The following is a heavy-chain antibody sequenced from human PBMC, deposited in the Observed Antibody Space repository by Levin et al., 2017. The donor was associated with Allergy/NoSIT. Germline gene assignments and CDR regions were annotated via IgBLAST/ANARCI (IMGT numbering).Heavy chain of an antibody. CDR2: IYYSGTT. CDR3: ARVVVTAVVASDAFDL. Sequence: PGGSLRLSCTVSGASISSYFWTWIRQSPGKRLEWIGYIYYSGTTNYNPSLKSRVTMSMDTSKNHFSLKLTSVTAADTAVYYCARVVVTAVVASDAFDLWDQGTMVIVSS. D-gene: IGHD2-21*02. V-gene: IGHV4-59*01. J-gene: IGHJ3*01. CDR1: GASISSYF.